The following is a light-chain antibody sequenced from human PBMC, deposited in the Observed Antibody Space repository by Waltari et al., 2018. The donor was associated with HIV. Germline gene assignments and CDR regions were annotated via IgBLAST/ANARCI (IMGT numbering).Light chain of an antibody. CDR2: AAA. Sequence: ETVMTQSPATLSVSPGERAILSCRASQGVGTSVAWYQQRHGQAPRLLISAAATRATGVPARFSGSGSGTEFTLTISSLQSEDFVVYYCQQYSDWPPGFTFGQGTKLDIK. V-gene: IGKV3-15*01. CDR1: QGVGTS. J-gene: IGKJ2*01. CDR3: QQYSDWPPGFT.